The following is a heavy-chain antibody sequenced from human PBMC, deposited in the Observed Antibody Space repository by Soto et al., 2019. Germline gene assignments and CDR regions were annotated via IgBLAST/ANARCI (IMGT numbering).Heavy chain of an antibody. D-gene: IGHD5-18*01. J-gene: IGHJ4*02. CDR3: ANRGYSYGFVIY. CDR1: GGTFSSYT. CDR2: IIPMLGIA. V-gene: IGHV1-69*02. Sequence: SVKVSCKASGGTFSSYTFSWVRQAPGQGLEWMGRIIPMLGIANYAQKFHGRVTITADKSTSTAYMELSSLRFEDTAVYYCANRGYSYGFVIYWGQGTLVTVSS.